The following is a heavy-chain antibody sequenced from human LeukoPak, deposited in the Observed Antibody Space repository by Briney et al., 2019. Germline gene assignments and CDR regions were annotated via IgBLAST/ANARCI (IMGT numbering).Heavy chain of an antibody. V-gene: IGHV4-4*09. CDR2: IYSKGDT. J-gene: IGHJ4*02. CDR1: GGSISPYY. CDR3: ARLRAYTTTHQYYFDY. D-gene: IGHD3-16*01. Sequence: SETLSLTCTVSGGSISPYYWTWIRQPPGKGLEWIGYIYSKGDTDYKPSLKSRVTISLDTSQNQFSLRLRSVTAADAAVYYCARLRAYTTTHQYYFDYWGQGALATVSS.